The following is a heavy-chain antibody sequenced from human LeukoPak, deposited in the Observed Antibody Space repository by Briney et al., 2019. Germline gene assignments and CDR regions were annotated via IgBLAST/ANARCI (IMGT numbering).Heavy chain of an antibody. CDR2: TNPKSGNT. CDR3: ARVTGSIDY. CDR1: GYTFTSYD. D-gene: IGHD1-26*01. J-gene: IGHJ4*02. Sequence: GASVKVSCKASGYTFTSYDINWVRQATGQGLVWMGWTNPKSGNTGYAQKFQGRVTMTRSTSISTAYMELSSLRSEDTAVYYCARVTGSIDYWGQGTLVTVSS. V-gene: IGHV1-8*01.